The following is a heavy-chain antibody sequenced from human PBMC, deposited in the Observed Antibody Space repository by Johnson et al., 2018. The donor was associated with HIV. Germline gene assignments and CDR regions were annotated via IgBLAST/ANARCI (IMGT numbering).Heavy chain of an antibody. V-gene: IGHV3-66*01. CDR3: ASGVYSSSWSWDVAFDI. Sequence: VQVVESGGGLVQPGGSLRLSCAGTGFTVSSNYMYWVRQAPGKGLECVSVIYSGGGTNYADSVKGRFTLSRDNAKNTLYLQLNSLRAEDTAVYYCASGVYSSSWSWDVAFDIWGQGTMVTVSS. CDR2: IYSGGGT. J-gene: IGHJ3*02. CDR1: GFTVSSNY. D-gene: IGHD6-13*01.